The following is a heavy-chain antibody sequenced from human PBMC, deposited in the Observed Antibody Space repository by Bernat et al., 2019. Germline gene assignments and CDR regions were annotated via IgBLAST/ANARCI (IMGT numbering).Heavy chain of an antibody. CDR3: TRGGWDYYYGMDV. V-gene: IGHV3-73*01. J-gene: IGHJ6*02. CDR2: IRSKANSYAT. CDR1: GFTFSGSA. Sequence: EVQLVESGGGLVQPGGSLKLSCSASGFTFSGSAMHWVRQASGKGLEWVGRIRSKANSYATAYAASVKGRFTISRDDSKNTSYLQMNSLKTEDTAVYYCTRGGWDYYYGMDVWGQRTTVTVSS. D-gene: IGHD6-19*01.